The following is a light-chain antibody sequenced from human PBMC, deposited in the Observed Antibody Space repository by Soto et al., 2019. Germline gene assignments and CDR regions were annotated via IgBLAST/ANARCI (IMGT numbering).Light chain of an antibody. CDR2: DAS. Sequence: EIVLTQSPATLSLSPGERATLSCRVSQGVSSYLAWYQQKPGQAPRLLIYDASNRATGIPARFSGSGPGTDFTLTISSLEPEDFAVYYCQQGVTFGGGTKVEIK. V-gene: IGKV3D-11*01. CDR3: QQGVT. J-gene: IGKJ4*01. CDR1: QGVSSY.